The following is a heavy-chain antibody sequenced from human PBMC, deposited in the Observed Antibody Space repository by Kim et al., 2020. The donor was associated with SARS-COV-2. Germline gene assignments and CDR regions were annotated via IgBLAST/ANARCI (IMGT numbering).Heavy chain of an antibody. V-gene: IGHV3-53*01. D-gene: IGHD3-16*01. J-gene: IGHJ6*02. Sequence: YRDSVRGRFTVSEDNSKNTVYLQMSSLRADDTAVYYCARRVGGIGWTLVVWGQGTAVTVSS. CDR3: ARRVGGIGWTLVV.